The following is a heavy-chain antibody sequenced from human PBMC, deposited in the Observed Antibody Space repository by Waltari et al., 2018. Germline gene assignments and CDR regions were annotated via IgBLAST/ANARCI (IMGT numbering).Heavy chain of an antibody. CDR1: GFTFDDYA. J-gene: IGHJ4*02. CDR3: AKDSSYDFWSGLFDY. Sequence: DVQLVESGGGLVQPGRSLRLSLAASGFTFDDYAMPWVGEAPGKGLGWGLGISWDSGSIVYADSVNGRCTISRDNAKNSLYLQMNSLRAEDTALYYCAKDSSYDFWSGLFDYWGQGTLVTVSS. D-gene: IGHD3-3*01. CDR2: ISWDSGSI. V-gene: IGHV3-9*01.